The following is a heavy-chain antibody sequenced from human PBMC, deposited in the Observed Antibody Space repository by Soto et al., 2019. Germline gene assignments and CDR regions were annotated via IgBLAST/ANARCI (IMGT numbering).Heavy chain of an antibody. CDR2: IKQDGSEK. CDR1: GFTFSSYW. CDR3: ARHHCSSTSCYHYYYYYYMDV. Sequence: GGSLRLSCAASGFTFSSYWMIWVRQAPGKGLEWVANIKQDGSEKYYVDSVKGRFTISRDNAKNSLYLQMNSLRAEDTAVYYCARHHCSSTSCYHYYYYYYMDVWGKGTTVTVSS. J-gene: IGHJ6*03. D-gene: IGHD2-2*01. V-gene: IGHV3-7*01.